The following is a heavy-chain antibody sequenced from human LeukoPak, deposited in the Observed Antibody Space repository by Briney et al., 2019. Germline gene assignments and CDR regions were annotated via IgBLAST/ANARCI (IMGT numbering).Heavy chain of an antibody. J-gene: IGHJ4*02. CDR1: GFTFSSYS. V-gene: IGHV3-21*01. Sequence: GGSPRLSCAASGFTFSSYSMNWVRQAPGKGLEWVSSISSSSSYIYYADSVKGRFTISRDNSKNTLYLQMNSLRAEDTAVYYCARRGGGSWYFDYWGQGTLVTVSS. CDR2: ISSSSSYI. D-gene: IGHD6-13*01. CDR3: ARRGGGSWYFDY.